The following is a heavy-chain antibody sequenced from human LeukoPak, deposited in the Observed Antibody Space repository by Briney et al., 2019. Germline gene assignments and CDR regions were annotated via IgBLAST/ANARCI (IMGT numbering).Heavy chain of an antibody. D-gene: IGHD5-18*01. V-gene: IGHV3-21*01. Sequence: GGSLRLSCAASGFTFSSYSMNWVRQAPGKGLEWVSSISSSSSYTYYADSVKGRFTISRDNAKNSLYLQMNSLRAEDTAVYYCARRLVVDTDESFDYWGQGTLVTVSS. CDR2: ISSSSSYT. CDR1: GFTFSSYS. J-gene: IGHJ4*02. CDR3: ARRLVVDTDESFDY.